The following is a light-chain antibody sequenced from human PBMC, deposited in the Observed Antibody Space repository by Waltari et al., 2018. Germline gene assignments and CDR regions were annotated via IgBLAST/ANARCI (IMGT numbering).Light chain of an antibody. CDR2: WAS. J-gene: IGKJ4*02. CDR3: QEYYSPPLT. V-gene: IGKV4-1*01. Sequence: DIVMTQSPDSLAVSLGERATINCKSSQSVLYSSNNKNYLAWYQQKPGQPPKRLIYWASTRESGVPDRFSGSGSGTDFTLTISSLQAEDVAVYYCQEYYSPPLTFGGG. CDR1: QSVLYSSNNKNY.